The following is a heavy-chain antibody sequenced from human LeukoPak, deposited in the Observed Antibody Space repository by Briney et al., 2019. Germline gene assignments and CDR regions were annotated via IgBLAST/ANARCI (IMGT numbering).Heavy chain of an antibody. V-gene: IGHV1-2*04. CDR3: ARAYSSSPDFDY. D-gene: IGHD6-6*01. Sequence: VASVKVSCKASGGTFSSYAISWVRQAPGQGLEWMGWINPNSGGTNYAQKFQGWVTMTRDTSISTAYMELSRLRSDDTAVYYCARAYSSSPDFDYWGQGTLVTVSS. CDR2: INPNSGGT. J-gene: IGHJ4*02. CDR1: GGTFSSYA.